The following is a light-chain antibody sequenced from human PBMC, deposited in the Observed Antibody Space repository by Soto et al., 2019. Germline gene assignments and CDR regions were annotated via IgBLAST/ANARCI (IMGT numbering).Light chain of an antibody. J-gene: IGLJ3*02. CDR3: AAWDDSLNPWV. CDR1: SSNIGSNY. V-gene: IGLV1-47*01. CDR2: RNN. Sequence: QTVVTQPPSASGTPGQRVTISCSGSSSNIGSNYVYWYQQLPGTAPKLLIYRNNQRPSGVPDRFSGSKSGTSASLAISGLRSEDEADYYCAAWDDSLNPWVFDGGTKLTVL.